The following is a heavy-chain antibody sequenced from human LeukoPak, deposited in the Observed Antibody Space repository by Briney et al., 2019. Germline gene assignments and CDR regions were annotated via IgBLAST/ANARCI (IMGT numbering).Heavy chain of an antibody. D-gene: IGHD2-15*01. V-gene: IGHV5-51*01. CDR2: IYPGDSDT. Sequence: GESLKISCKGSGYSFTSYWIGWVRPMPGKGLEWMGIIYPGDSDTRYSPSFQGQVTISADKSISTAYLQWSSLKASDTAMYYCARHQSSAYCSGGSCYPDYWGQGTLVTVSS. J-gene: IGHJ4*02. CDR3: ARHQSSAYCSGGSCYPDY. CDR1: GYSFTSYW.